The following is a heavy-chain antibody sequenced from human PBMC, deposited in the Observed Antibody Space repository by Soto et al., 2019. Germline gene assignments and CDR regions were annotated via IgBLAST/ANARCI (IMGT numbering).Heavy chain of an antibody. CDR2: IGANT. J-gene: IGHJ4*02. CDR3: RRLGEAGTPDY. D-gene: IGHD6-19*01. CDR1: GFTFSNHA. Sequence: EVQLLESGGGLVQPGGSLRLSCGASGFTFSNHAMTWVRQAPGKGLEWVSAIGANTYYADSVKGRFTISRDNSKNTLFLQMNSPRVEDTVVYYCRRLGEAGTPDYWGQGTLVTVSS. V-gene: IGHV3-23*01.